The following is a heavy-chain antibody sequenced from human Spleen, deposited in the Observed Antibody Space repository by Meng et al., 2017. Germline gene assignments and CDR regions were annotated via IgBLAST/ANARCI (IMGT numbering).Heavy chain of an antibody. CDR2: INEDGTST. Sequence: EGQLVESGGGLVQPGGSLRLSCEASGFTFSDYWMHWVRQAPGKGLLWVSRINEDGTSTTYADSVKGRFSISRDNAKNTVFLQMNSLRADDTAVYYCARVPSDFWSGYHFDYWGHGTLVTVSS. J-gene: IGHJ4*01. CDR1: GFTFSDYW. CDR3: ARVPSDFWSGYHFDY. V-gene: IGHV3-74*03. D-gene: IGHD3-3*01.